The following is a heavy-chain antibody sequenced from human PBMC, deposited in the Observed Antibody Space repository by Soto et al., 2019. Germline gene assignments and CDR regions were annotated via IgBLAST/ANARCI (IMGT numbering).Heavy chain of an antibody. Sequence: PSETLSLTCTVSGGSISRGGYYWSWIRQRPGKGLEWIGHIYYSGSTYYNPSLKSRIAISVDKSQKQFSLKLNSVTAADTAVYYCARIHYYDSSGYYSTVDSWGPGTLVTVS. CDR1: GGSISRGGYY. D-gene: IGHD3-22*01. CDR3: ARIHYYDSSGYYSTVDS. J-gene: IGHJ4*02. CDR2: IYYSGST. V-gene: IGHV4-31*03.